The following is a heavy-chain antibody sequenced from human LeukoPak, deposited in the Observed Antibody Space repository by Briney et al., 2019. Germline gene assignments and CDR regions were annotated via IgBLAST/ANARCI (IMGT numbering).Heavy chain of an antibody. CDR2: MYSGGTT. CDR1: GGSISSYY. V-gene: IGHV4-59*01. D-gene: IGHD4-17*01. J-gene: IGHJ4*02. CDR3: ARTTVTVSHFDY. Sequence: SETLSLTCTVSGGSISSYYWSWIRQPPGKGLDWIGYMYSGGTTNYSPSLKSRVTISEDMSKNQFSLKLTSVTAADTAVYYCARTTVTVSHFDYWGQGTLVTVSS.